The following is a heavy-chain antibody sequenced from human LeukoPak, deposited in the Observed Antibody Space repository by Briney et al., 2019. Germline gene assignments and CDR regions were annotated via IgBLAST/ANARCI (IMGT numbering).Heavy chain of an antibody. D-gene: IGHD6-6*01. CDR1: GFTFSSYE. J-gene: IGHJ4*02. CDR3: ARMRPELDY. Sequence: GGSLRLSCAASGFTFSSYEMNWVRQASGKGLEWISYISSSGNTIYYADSVKGRFTISRDNAKNSLYLQMNSLRAEDTAVYYCARMRPELDYWGQGTLVAVSS. V-gene: IGHV3-48*03. CDR2: ISSSGNTI.